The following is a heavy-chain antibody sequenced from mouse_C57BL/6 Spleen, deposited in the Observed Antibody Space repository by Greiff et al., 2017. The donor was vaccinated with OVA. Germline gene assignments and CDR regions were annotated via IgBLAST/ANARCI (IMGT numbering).Heavy chain of an antibody. CDR1: GYSITSGYY. D-gene: IGHD1-1*01. J-gene: IGHJ3*01. Sequence: EVKLVESGPGLVKPSQSLSLTCSVTGYSITSGYYWNWIRQFPGNKLEWMGYISYDGSNNYNPSLKNRISITRDTSKNQFFLKLNSVTTEDTATYYCARDPGTVVGGAYWGQGTLVTVSA. CDR3: ARDPGTVVGGAY. CDR2: ISYDGSN. V-gene: IGHV3-6*01.